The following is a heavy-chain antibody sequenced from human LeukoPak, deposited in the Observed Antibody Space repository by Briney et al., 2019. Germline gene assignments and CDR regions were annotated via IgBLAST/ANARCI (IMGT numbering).Heavy chain of an antibody. J-gene: IGHJ5*02. CDR2: IYYSGST. D-gene: IGHD1-26*01. CDR1: GGSISSSSYY. Sequence: SETLSLTCTVSGGSISSSSYYWGWIRQPPGKGLEWIGSIYYSGSTYYNPSLKSRVTISVDTSKNQFSLKLSSVTAADTAVYYCARSPEDSGSYYFPQNWFDPWGQGTLVTVSS. V-gene: IGHV4-39*07. CDR3: ARSPEDSGSYYFPQNWFDP.